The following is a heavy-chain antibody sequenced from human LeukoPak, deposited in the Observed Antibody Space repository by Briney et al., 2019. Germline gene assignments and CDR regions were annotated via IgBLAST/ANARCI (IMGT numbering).Heavy chain of an antibody. CDR3: ARAVRYYDSSGYFHDAFDI. CDR1: GYTLTELS. D-gene: IGHD3-22*01. CDR2: FDPEDGET. J-gene: IGHJ3*02. Sequence: ASVKVSCKVSGYTLTELSMHWVRQAPGKGLEWMGGFDPEDGETIYAQKFQGRVTMTEDTSTDTAYMELSSLRSDDTAVYYCARAVRYYDSSGYFHDAFDIWGQGTMVTVSS. V-gene: IGHV1-24*01.